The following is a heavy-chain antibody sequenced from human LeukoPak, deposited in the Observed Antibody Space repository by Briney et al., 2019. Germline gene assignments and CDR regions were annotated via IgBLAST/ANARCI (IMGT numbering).Heavy chain of an antibody. CDR3: AREYSSGWLFDY. CDR2: ISSRSSTI. V-gene: IGHV3-48*01. CDR1: GFAFSSYS. Sequence: GGSLRLSCAASGFAFSSYSMNWVRQAPGKGLEWVSYISSRSSTIYYADSVKGRFTISRDNAKNSLYLQMNSLRAEDTAVYYCAREYSSGWLFDYWGQGTLVTVSS. J-gene: IGHJ4*02. D-gene: IGHD6-19*01.